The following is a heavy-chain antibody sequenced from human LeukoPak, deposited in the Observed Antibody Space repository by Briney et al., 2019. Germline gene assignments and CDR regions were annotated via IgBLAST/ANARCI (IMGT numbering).Heavy chain of an antibody. CDR3: ARPSNYYDSSGSFDY. CDR1: GGSISSYY. J-gene: IGHJ4*02. Sequence: KPSETLSLTCTVSGGSISSYYWTWIRQPPGKGLEWIGYMSDSGSTNYNPSLKSRVTISVDTSKKQFSLKLTSVTAADTAVYYCARPSNYYDSSGSFDYWGQGTLVTVSS. CDR2: MSDSGST. D-gene: IGHD3-22*01. V-gene: IGHV4-59*08.